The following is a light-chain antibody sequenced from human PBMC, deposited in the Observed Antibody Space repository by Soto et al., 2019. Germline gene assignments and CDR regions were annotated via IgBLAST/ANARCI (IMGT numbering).Light chain of an antibody. CDR2: GAS. CDR3: HQYGLSPPYT. Sequence: EIVLTHSPGTLSLSPGERATLSFRARQSVSSSYITWYQQRPGHAPRRLIYGASTSATGITDRFSGCGSGTDFTLTTSTLEPEDFAVYYCHQYGLSPPYTFGPGTKVDIK. CDR1: QSVSSSY. V-gene: IGKV3-20*01. J-gene: IGKJ3*01.